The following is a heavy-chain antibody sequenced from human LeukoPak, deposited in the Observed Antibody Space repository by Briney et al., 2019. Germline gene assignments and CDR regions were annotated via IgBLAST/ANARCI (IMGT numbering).Heavy chain of an antibody. D-gene: IGHD6-19*01. J-gene: IGHJ4*02. CDR2: ISGSTTYT. CDR1: GFTFSDYY. Sequence: GGSLRLSCAASGFTFSDYYMSWIRQAPGKGLEWVSYISGSTTYTNYADSVKGRFTISRDNAKNSLYLQMNSLRADDTAVYYCARDWRSSGCFDYWGQGTLVTVSS. CDR3: ARDWRSSGCFDY. V-gene: IGHV3-11*05.